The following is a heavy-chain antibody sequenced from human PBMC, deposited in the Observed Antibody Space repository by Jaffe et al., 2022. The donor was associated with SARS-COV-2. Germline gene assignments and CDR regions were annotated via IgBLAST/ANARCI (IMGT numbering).Heavy chain of an antibody. CDR3: ARGGGACAVMGPSCQNWPDP. Sequence: QVQLVQSGAEVKKPGASVKVSCKASAYTFSSYGISWVRQAPGQGLEWMGWISAYKGNTNYAQKFQGRVTMTTDTSTSTAYMELRSLRSDDTAVYYCARGGGACAVMGPSCQNWPDPWGQGTLVTVSS. V-gene: IGHV1-18*01. J-gene: IGHJ5*02. CDR1: AYTFSSYG. CDR2: ISAYKGNT. D-gene: IGHD6-19*01.